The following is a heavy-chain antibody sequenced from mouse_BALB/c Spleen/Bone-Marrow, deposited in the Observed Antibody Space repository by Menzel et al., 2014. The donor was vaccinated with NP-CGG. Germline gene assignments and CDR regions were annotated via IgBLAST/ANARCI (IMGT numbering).Heavy chain of an antibody. D-gene: IGHD1-1*01. CDR3: AKTPGSSPAWFAY. J-gene: IGHJ3*01. CDR1: GYTFTSYY. CDR2: IYPGNVNT. Sequence: VQLQQSGPELVKPGASVRISCKASGYTFTSYYLHWVKQRPGQGLEWIGWIYPGNVNTKYNEKFKGKATLTADKSSSTDNMQQSSLTSEDSAVYFCAKTPGSSPAWFAYWGQGTLVTVSA. V-gene: IGHV1S56*01.